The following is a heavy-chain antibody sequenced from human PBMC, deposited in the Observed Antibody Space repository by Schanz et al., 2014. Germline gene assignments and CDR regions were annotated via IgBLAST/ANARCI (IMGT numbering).Heavy chain of an antibody. D-gene: IGHD4-17*01. V-gene: IGHV3-33*06. J-gene: IGHJ3*02. CDR2: IWYDGNNK. Sequence: QVQLVESGGGVVQPGRSLRLSCAASGFPFTDYAMHWVRQAPGKGLEWVAVIWYDGNNKYYADSVKGRFTISRDNSKNTLYLQMNSLRAEDTALYYCAKDPHRDYGGKPQAFDIWGQGTMVTVSS. CDR1: GFPFTDYA. CDR3: AKDPHRDYGGKPQAFDI.